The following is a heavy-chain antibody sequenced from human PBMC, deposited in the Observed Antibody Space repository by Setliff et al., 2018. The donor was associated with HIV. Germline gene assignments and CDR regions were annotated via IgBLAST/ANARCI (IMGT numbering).Heavy chain of an antibody. CDR1: GFTFSDDY. CDR3: AKTIAALDY. V-gene: IGHV3-23*01. J-gene: IGHJ4*02. Sequence: PGGSLRLSCAASGFTFSDDYMSWIRQIPGKGLEWVSYISGSGDNTYYADSVKGRFTISRDNSRDTLYLQMNSLRVEDTAVYFCAKTIAALDYWGQGTLVTVSS. CDR2: ISGSGDNT. D-gene: IGHD6-13*01.